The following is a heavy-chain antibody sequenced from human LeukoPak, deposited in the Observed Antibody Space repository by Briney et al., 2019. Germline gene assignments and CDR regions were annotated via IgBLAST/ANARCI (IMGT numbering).Heavy chain of an antibody. D-gene: IGHD5-12*01. J-gene: IGHJ4*02. Sequence: SETLSLTCTVSGGSISSSSYYWGWIRQPPGKGLVWIVSLYSSGRTYYNPSLKSLVTISVDTSKNQFFLKLSSVTAADTAVYYCARSGSGYLRYYFDYWGQGTLVTASS. V-gene: IGHV4-39*07. CDR3: ARSGSGYLRYYFDY. CDR2: LYSSGRT. CDR1: GGSISSSSYY.